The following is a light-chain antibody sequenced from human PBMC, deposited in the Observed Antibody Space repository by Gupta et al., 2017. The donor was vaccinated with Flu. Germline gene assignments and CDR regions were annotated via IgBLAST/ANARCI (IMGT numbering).Light chain of an antibody. V-gene: IGKV1-33*01. J-gene: IGKJ3*01. CDR1: QDISNY. CDR2: DAS. Sequence: DIQMTQSPSSLSASVGDRVTITCQASQDISNYLNWYQQKPGKAPKLLIYDASNLETGVPSRFSGSGSGTDFTFTISSLQPEDIATYYCQQYDNLQGRFTFGPGTKVDIK. CDR3: QQYDNLQGRFT.